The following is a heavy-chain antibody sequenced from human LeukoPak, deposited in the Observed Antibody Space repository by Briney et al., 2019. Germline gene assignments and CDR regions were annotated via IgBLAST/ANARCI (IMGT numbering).Heavy chain of an antibody. CDR2: ISSTGSYI. D-gene: IGHD1-1*01. J-gene: IGHJ5*02. Sequence: PGGSLRLSCAASGFTFSYYTMSWVRQAPGKGLEWVSSISSTGSYIYYADSVKGRFTISRDNAKNSLYLQMSSLRVEDTAVYYCARDDVAWNDVHWFDPWGQGTLVTVSS. CDR3: ARDDVAWNDVHWFDP. CDR1: GFTFSYYT. V-gene: IGHV3-21*01.